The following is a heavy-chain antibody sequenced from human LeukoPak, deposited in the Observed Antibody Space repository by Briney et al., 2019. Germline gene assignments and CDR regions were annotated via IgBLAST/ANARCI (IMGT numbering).Heavy chain of an antibody. CDR2: ISGSGSTI. D-gene: IGHD3-3*01. CDR1: GFTFSSYS. V-gene: IGHV3-48*01. Sequence: GGSLRLSRAASGFTFSSYSMNWVRQAPGKGLEWVSYISGSGSTIYYADSVKGRFTISRDNDKNSLYLQMNSLRAEDTAVYYCARIRSGYYADYWGQGTLVTVSS. CDR3: ARIRSGYYADY. J-gene: IGHJ4*02.